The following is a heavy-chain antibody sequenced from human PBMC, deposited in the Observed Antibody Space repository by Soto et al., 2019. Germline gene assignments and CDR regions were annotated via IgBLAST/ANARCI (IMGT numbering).Heavy chain of an antibody. Sequence: EVQLVESGGGLIKPGGSLRLSCAASGFTFSNAWMSWVRQAPGKGLEWVGRIKTKTDGGTTDYAAPVKGRFTISRDDSKHTLYLQMNSLKTEDTAVYYCTTMTEEWNFAYWGQGTLVTVSS. D-gene: IGHD3-3*01. CDR1: GFTFSNAW. CDR2: IKTKTDGGTT. CDR3: TTMTEEWNFAY. V-gene: IGHV3-15*01. J-gene: IGHJ4*02.